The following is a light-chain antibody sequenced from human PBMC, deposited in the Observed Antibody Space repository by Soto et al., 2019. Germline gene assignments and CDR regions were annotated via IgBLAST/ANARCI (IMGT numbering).Light chain of an antibody. CDR3: QKYNYWPLLT. Sequence: VMIQSPATLSVSLVDRATFSSRASQSVSSNFVWYQQKPGQAPRLLIYGASTRATGIPARFSGSGCGTEFTLTISPLPSVDLGGYNLQKYNYWPLLTFGTGSTGDIK. CDR1: QSVSSN. CDR2: GAS. J-gene: IGKJ3*01. V-gene: IGKV3-15*01.